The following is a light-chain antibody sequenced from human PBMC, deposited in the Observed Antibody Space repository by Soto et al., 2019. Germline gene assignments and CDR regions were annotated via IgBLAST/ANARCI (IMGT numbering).Light chain of an antibody. Sequence: DIVLTQSPGTLSLSPGERVTLSCRASQSVSGNYFAWYQQKPGQAPRLLIYAVSGRATGIPDRFSGSGSGTDFTLTISRLEPEDFAVYYCQQYGSSPGTFGQGTKLEIK. CDR1: QSVSGNY. J-gene: IGKJ2*01. V-gene: IGKV3-20*01. CDR3: QQYGSSPGT. CDR2: AVS.